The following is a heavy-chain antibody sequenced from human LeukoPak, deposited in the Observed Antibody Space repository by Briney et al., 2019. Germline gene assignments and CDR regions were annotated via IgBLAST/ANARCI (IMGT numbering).Heavy chain of an antibody. CDR2: IYYSGST. D-gene: IGHD6-13*01. CDR1: GGSISSYY. V-gene: IGHV4-59*01. CDR3: ARSGYSSTWYEPHDY. Sequence: SSETLSLTCTVSGGSISSYYWSWIRQPPGKGLEWIGYIYYSGSTNYNPSLKSRVTISVDTSKNQFSLKLSSVTAADTAVYYCARSGYSSTWYEPHDYWGQGTLVTVSS. J-gene: IGHJ4*02.